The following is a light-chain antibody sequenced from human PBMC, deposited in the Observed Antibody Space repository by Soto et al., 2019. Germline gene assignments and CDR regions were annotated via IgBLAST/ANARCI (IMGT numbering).Light chain of an antibody. CDR1: NSDVGGYNY. CDR3: TSWTTSNSYV. Sequence: QSALIQPAAVSGSPAQSITISCTGTNSDVGGYNYVSWYQQHPGKAPKLMIFDVSNRPSGVSNRFSGSKSGNTASLTISGLQAEDEADYYCTSWTTSNSYVFGTGTKLTVL. J-gene: IGLJ1*01. V-gene: IGLV2-14*01. CDR2: DVS.